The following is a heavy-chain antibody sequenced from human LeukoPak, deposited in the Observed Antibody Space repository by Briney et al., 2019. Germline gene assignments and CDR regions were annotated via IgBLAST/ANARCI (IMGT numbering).Heavy chain of an antibody. J-gene: IGHJ6*04. V-gene: IGHV4-59*08. CDR3: ARQDPGEFYKHGMDV. CDR1: GGSISGYF. Sequence: SETLSLTCTVSGGSISGYFWSCIRQPPGQGLEFIGYIYYTGATLYNPSLKSRVTTSVDTSKNQFSLKLSSVTAADTAVYYCARQDPGEFYKHGMDVGAKGTTVTVSS. CDR2: IYYTGAT. D-gene: IGHD3-10*01.